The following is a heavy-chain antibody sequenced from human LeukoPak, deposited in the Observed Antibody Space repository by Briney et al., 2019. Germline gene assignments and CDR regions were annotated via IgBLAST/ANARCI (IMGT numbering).Heavy chain of an antibody. CDR1: GFTFSTYN. J-gene: IGHJ4*02. D-gene: IGHD3-22*01. V-gene: IGHV3-53*01. Sequence: PGGSLRLSCAASGFTFSTYNMNWVRQAPGKGLEWVSLIYSGGGTYYADSVKGRFTISRDSSKNTLYLQMNSLRVEDTAFYYCARAPSYDSTYFDFWGQGTLVTVSS. CDR3: ARAPSYDSTYFDF. CDR2: IYSGGGT.